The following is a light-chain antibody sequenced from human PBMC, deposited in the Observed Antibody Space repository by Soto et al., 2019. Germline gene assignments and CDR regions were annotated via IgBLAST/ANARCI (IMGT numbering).Light chain of an antibody. J-gene: IGLJ1*01. V-gene: IGLV2-23*03. CDR2: EGS. CDR1: TSDVGSYNL. Sequence: QSVLTQPASLSGSPGQSITISCTGSTSDVGSYNLSSWYQQHPDKAPKVIIHEGSKRTSGVSGRFSGSKSGNTASLTISGLKTEDEGDYDCCSYARGNTFVVGSGTKLTVL. CDR3: CSYARGNTFV.